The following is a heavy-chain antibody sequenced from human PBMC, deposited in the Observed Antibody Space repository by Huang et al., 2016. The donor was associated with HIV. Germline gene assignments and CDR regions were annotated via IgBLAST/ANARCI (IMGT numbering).Heavy chain of an antibody. CDR1: GYDFGSCG. V-gene: IGHV1-18*01. D-gene: IGHD4-4*01. Sequence: QVQLVQSGGEVMQPGASVRVSCKASGYDFGSCGMSWVRQAPGKGLEWLGWIGSDSRDTSSAQKFQGRVTMTTDTSTTTTYMELRSLRSDDTAMYYCARDPYYSNRWKRNDASFLWGQGTMITVSS. J-gene: IGHJ3*01. CDR2: IGSDSRDT. CDR3: ARDPYYSNRWKRNDASFL.